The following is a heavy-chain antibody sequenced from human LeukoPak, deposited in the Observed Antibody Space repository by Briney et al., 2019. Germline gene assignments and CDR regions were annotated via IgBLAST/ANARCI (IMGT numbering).Heavy chain of an antibody. CDR2: MNPNSGNT. CDR3: ARDSEGGRDPNWFDP. D-gene: IGHD3-16*01. J-gene: IGHJ5*02. CDR1: GYTFTSYD. Sequence: ASVKVSCKASGYTFTSYDIYWVRQATGQGLEWMGWMNPNSGNTGYAQKFQGRVTMTRNTSISAAYMELSSLRSEDTAVYYCARDSEGGRDPNWFDPWGQGTLVTVSS. V-gene: IGHV1-8*01.